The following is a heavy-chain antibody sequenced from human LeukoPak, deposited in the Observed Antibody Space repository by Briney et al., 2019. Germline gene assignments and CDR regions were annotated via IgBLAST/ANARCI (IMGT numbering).Heavy chain of an antibody. J-gene: IGHJ5*01. CDR3: ASGSSYPRRIWSGYWFDY. V-gene: IGHV4-34*01. Sequence: SETLSLTCAVYGGSFSGYYWSWIRQPPGKGLEWIGEINHSGSTNYNPSLKSRVTISVDTSKNQFSLKLSSVTAADTAVYYCASGSSYPRRIWSGYWFDYWGQGTLVTVSS. D-gene: IGHD3-3*01. CDR2: INHSGST. CDR1: GGSFSGYY.